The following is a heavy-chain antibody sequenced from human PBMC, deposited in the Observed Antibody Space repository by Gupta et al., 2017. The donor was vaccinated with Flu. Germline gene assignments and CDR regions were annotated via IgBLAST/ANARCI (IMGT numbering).Heavy chain of an antibody. CDR3: ATLPHDYGGNSSDY. J-gene: IGHJ4*02. Sequence: QVQLQQSGAGLLKPSETLSHTFAVYGGSFSAYYWSCIRQPPGKGLEWIGEINHSGSTNYNPSLKSRVTISVDTSKNQFSLKLSSVTAADTAVYYCATLPHDYGGNSSDYWGQGTLVTVSS. D-gene: IGHD4-23*01. CDR2: INHSGST. V-gene: IGHV4-34*01. CDR1: GGSFSAYY.